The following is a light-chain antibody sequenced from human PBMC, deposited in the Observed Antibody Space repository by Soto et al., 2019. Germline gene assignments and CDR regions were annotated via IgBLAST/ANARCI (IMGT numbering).Light chain of an antibody. CDR2: GAS. CDR3: QKYDSVPLT. V-gene: IGKV1-27*01. J-gene: IGKJ4*01. Sequence: DIQMTQSPSSLSASVGDRVTITCRATQDINFYLAWYQQKPGKVPKLLIFGASTLQSGVPSRFSGSGSGTDFTLTISSLQPEDVATYYCQKYDSVPLTFGGGTKVEIK. CDR1: QDINFY.